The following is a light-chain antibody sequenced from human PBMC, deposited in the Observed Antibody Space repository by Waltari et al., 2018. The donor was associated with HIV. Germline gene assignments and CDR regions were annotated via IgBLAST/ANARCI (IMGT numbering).Light chain of an antibody. J-gene: IGLJ3*02. Sequence: QLVLTQSPSASASLGASVKLTCTLSSGHSSYAIAWHQQQPEKGPRYLMKLNSDCSHSKGDRIPDRFPGFISGAARYLTISSLQSEDEADYYCQTWGTGIAVFGGVTKLTVL. CDR1: SGHSSYA. CDR2: LNSDCSH. CDR3: QTWGTGIAV. V-gene: IGLV4-69*01.